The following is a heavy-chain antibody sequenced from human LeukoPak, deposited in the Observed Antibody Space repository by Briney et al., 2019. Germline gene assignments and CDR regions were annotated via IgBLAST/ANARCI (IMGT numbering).Heavy chain of an antibody. Sequence: SETLSLTCAVYGGSFSGYYWSWIRQPPGKGLEWIGYIYYSGSTNYNPSLKSRVTISVDTSKNQFSLKLSSVTAADTAVYYCARGATYYYGSGSYSGFDYWGQGTLVTVSS. CDR2: IYYSGST. D-gene: IGHD3-10*01. V-gene: IGHV4-59*01. J-gene: IGHJ4*02. CDR1: GGSFSGYY. CDR3: ARGATYYYGSGSYSGFDY.